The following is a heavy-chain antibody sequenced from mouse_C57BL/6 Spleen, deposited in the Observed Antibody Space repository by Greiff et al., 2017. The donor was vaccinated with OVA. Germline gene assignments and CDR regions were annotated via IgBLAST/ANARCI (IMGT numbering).Heavy chain of an antibody. J-gene: IGHJ3*01. D-gene: IGHD3-3*01. V-gene: IGHV1-42*01. Sequence: DVQLQESGPELVKPGASVKISCKASGYSFTGYYMNWVKQSPEKSLEWIGEINPSTGGTTYNQKFKAKATLTVDKSSSTAYMPLKSLTSEDSAVYYCARGDPHGGFAYWGQGTLVTVSA. CDR1: GYSFTGYY. CDR3: ARGDPHGGFAY. CDR2: INPSTGGT.